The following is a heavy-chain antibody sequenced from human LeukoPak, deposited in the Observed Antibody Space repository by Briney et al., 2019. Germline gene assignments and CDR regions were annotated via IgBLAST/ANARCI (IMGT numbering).Heavy chain of an antibody. CDR3: ARHRLYDILTGYYYMDV. Sequence: GESLNISCTGAGYSFTSYWIGWVRQLPGKGLGWMGIIYPGDSDTRYSPSFQGQVTISADKSIRTAYLQWSSLKPSETAMYYCARHRLYDILTGYYYMDVWGKGATVTVSS. V-gene: IGHV5-51*01. CDR2: IYPGDSDT. CDR1: GYSFTSYW. J-gene: IGHJ6*03. D-gene: IGHD3-9*01.